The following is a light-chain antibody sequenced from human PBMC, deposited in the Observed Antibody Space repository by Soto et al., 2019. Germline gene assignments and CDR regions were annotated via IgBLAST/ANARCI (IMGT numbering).Light chain of an antibody. J-gene: IGLJ1*01. CDR2: EGS. Sequence: QSVLTKPASVSGAPGQSSTISCTGTSSDVGSYNLVSWYQQHPGKAPKLMIYEGSKRPSGVSNRFSGSKSGNTASLTISGLQAEDEADYYCCSYAGSSFYVFGTGTKGT. CDR1: SSDVGSYNL. CDR3: CSYAGSSFYV. V-gene: IGLV2-23*01.